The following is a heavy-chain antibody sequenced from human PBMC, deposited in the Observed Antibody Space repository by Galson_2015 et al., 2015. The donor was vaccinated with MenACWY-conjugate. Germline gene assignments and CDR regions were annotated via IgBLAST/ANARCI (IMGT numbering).Heavy chain of an antibody. J-gene: IGHJ4*02. V-gene: IGHV3-7*03. CDR3: ARWAYCSGGSCHRYDH. CDR2: IKQDGSDK. CDR1: GFTFSSHW. Sequence: SLRLSCAASGFTFSSHWMSWSAKAPGRGLGWGAKIKQDGSDKYYVDSVKGRFPISRDNAKNSLYLQMNSLRAEDTAIYYCARWAYCSGGSCHRYDHWGQGTLVTVSS. D-gene: IGHD2-15*01.